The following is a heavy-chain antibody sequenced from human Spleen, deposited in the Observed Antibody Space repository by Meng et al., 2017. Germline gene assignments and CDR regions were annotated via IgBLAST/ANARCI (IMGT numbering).Heavy chain of an antibody. Sequence: ASVKVSCKASGYTFTSYGISWVRQAPGQGLEWMGWISAYNGNTNYAQKLQGRVTMTTDTSTSTAYMELRRLRTDDTDVYYCARDSNEFGVFDYWGQGTLVTVSS. J-gene: IGHJ4*02. CDR2: ISAYNGNT. D-gene: IGHD3-10*01. V-gene: IGHV1-18*01. CDR3: ARDSNEFGVFDY. CDR1: GYTFTSYG.